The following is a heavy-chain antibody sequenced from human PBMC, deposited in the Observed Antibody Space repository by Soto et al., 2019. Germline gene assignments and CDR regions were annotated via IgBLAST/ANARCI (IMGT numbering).Heavy chain of an antibody. D-gene: IGHD3-22*01. J-gene: IGHJ4*02. CDR3: ARHRFNYYDDTVYYYFDY. CDR2: ISGHNGNT. V-gene: IGHV1-18*04. CDR1: GYSFTSYG. Sequence: ASLKRSCKASGYSFTSYGISWVRQAPGQGPEWMGWISGHNGNTNHPQSLQGRVTMTTDTSRNTAYMELRSLRSDDTAVYYCARHRFNYYDDTVYYYFDYWGQGTLVTVYS.